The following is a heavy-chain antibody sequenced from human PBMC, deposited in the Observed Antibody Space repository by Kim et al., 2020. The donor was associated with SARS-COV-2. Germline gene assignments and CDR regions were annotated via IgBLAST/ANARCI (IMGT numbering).Heavy chain of an antibody. CDR3: VREDYGGNPDYFYGMDV. Sequence: GGSLRLSCAASGFAFSSYGMHWVRQAPGKGLEWVAVIWYDGSGKYYSDSVKGRFTISRDNSKNTLFLQMNSLRAEDTAVYYCVREDYGGNPDYFYGMDVWGQGTTVTVSS. CDR2: IWYDGSGK. CDR1: GFAFSSYG. D-gene: IGHD4-17*01. J-gene: IGHJ6*02. V-gene: IGHV3-33*01.